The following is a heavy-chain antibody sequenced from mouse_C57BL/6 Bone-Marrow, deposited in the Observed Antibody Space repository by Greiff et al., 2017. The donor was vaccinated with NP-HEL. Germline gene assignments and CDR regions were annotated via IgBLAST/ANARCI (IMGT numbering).Heavy chain of an antibody. J-gene: IGHJ3*01. V-gene: IGHV1-42*01. CDR1: GYSFTGYY. CDR3: ARRYGYAWFAY. D-gene: IGHD2-2*01. CDR2: INPSTGGT. Sequence: EVQLQQSGPELVKPGASVKISCKASGYSFTGYYMNWVKQSPEKSLEWIGAINPSTGGTPYNQKFKAKATLTVDKSSSTAYMQLKSLTSEDSAVYYCARRYGYAWFAYWGQGTLVTVSA.